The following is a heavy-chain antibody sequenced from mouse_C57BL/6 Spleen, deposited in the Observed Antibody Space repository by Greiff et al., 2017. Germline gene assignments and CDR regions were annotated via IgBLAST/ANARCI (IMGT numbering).Heavy chain of an antibody. CDR2: ISSGSSTI. CDR1: GFTFSDYG. J-gene: IGHJ3*01. D-gene: IGHD2-5*01. V-gene: IGHV5-17*01. CDR3: ATYYSNYQPTGFAY. Sequence: EVQGVESGGGLVKPGGSLKLSCAASGFTFSDYGMHWVRQAPEKGLEWVAYISSGSSTIYYAATVKGRFTISRDNAKNTLYLQMTSLRSEDTAMYYVATYYSNYQPTGFAYWGQGALVTVSA.